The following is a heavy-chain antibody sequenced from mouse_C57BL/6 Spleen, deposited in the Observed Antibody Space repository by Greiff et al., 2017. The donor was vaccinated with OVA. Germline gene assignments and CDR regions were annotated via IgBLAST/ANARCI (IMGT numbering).Heavy chain of an antibody. CDR2: IAPSDSYT. Sequence: QVQLQQPGAELVMPGASVKLSCKASGYTFTSYWMHWVKQRPGQGLEWIGEIAPSDSYTNYNQKFKGKSTLTVDKSSSTAYMQLSSLTSEDSAVYYCARRGLLLRYFDVWGTGTTVTVSS. V-gene: IGHV1-69*01. J-gene: IGHJ1*03. CDR1: GYTFTSYW. D-gene: IGHD1-1*01. CDR3: ARRGLLLRYFDV.